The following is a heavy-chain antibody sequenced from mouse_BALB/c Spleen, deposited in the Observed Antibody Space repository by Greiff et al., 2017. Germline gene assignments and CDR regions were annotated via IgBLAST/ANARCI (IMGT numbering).Heavy chain of an antibody. J-gene: IGHJ4*01. CDR2: IYPGDGDT. V-gene: IGHV1-80*01. CDR1: GYAFSSYW. D-gene: IGHD1-1*01. CDR3: AGRYGSVDAMDY. Sequence: VQLQQSGAELVRPGSSVKISCKASGYAFSSYWMNWVKQRPGQGLEWIGQIYPGDGDTNYNGKFKGKATLTEDKSSSTAYMQLSSLTSEDSAVYFCAGRYGSVDAMDYWGQGTSVTVSA.